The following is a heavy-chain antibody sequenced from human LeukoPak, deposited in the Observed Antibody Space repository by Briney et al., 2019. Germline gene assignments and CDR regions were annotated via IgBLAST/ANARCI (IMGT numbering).Heavy chain of an antibody. J-gene: IGHJ4*02. V-gene: IGHV3-48*01. CDR2: IRGSSTI. Sequence: GGSLRLSCAASGFSFSTSSMSWVRQTPGKGLEWISYIRGSSTIYYADSVKGRFTISRDNARNSLYLQMNDLRAEDTGMYFCARDARSHCGTDACYGPYFDYWGQGSLVTVSS. CDR3: ARDARSHCGTDACYGPYFDY. D-gene: IGHD2-2*01. CDR1: GFSFSTSS.